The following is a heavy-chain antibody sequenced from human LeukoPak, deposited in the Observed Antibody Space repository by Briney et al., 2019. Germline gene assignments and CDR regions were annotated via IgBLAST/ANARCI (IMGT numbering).Heavy chain of an antibody. D-gene: IGHD3-22*01. J-gene: IGHJ4*02. V-gene: IGHV4-34*01. CDR1: GGSISSYY. Sequence: SETLSLTCTVSGGSISSYYWSWIRQPPGKGLEWIGEINHSGSTNYNPSLKSRVTTSADTSKNQFSLKLTSVTAADTAVYYCARGRSAYDSSAYYYGNWGQGILVTVSS. CDR3: ARGRSAYDSSAYYYGN. CDR2: INHSGST.